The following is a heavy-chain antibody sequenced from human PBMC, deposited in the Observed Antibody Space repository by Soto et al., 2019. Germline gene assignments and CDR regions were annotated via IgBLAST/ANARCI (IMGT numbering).Heavy chain of an antibody. D-gene: IGHD2-21*02. V-gene: IGHV4-39*01. Sequence: ATLSLTGTVSGGSISSSSYYWGWIRQPPGKGLEWIGSIYYSGSSYYNPSLKSRVTISVDTSKNQFSLKLSSVTAADTAVYYCARIIVVVTASPFDYWGQGTLVTVSS. CDR2: IYYSGSS. CDR1: GGSISSSSYY. CDR3: ARIIVVVTASPFDY. J-gene: IGHJ4*02.